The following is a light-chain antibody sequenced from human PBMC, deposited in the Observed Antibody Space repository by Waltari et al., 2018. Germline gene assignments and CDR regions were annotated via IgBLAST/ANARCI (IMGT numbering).Light chain of an antibody. Sequence: DIQMTQSPSSLSASVGDRVTITCRASPSISSYLNWYQQKPGKAPKLLIYAASSLQSGVPSRFSGSGSGTDFTLTISSLQPEDFATYYCQQSDSTPWPFGQGTKVKIK. V-gene: IGKV1-39*01. J-gene: IGKJ1*01. CDR2: AAS. CDR3: QQSDSTPWP. CDR1: PSISSY.